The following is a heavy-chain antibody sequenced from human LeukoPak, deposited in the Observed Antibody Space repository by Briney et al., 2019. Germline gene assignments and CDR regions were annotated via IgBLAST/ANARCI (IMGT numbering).Heavy chain of an antibody. D-gene: IGHD1-1*01. CDR1: GYTFTGYL. Sequence: ASVKVSCKASGYTFTGYLIHWVRQAPGQGLEWMGWINPNSGGTNYAQKFQGRVTLTRDTSIDTAYMELSSPRSEDTAVYYCARGPSGHRSDFDYWGQGTLVTVSS. J-gene: IGHJ4*02. V-gene: IGHV1-2*02. CDR3: ARGPSGHRSDFDY. CDR2: INPNSGGT.